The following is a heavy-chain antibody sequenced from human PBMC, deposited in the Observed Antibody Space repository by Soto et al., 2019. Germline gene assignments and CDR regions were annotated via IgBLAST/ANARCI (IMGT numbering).Heavy chain of an antibody. CDR1: GFTFSDYY. CDR3: ARSSLTYFEF. CDR2: ISGSGSTT. J-gene: IGHJ4*02. V-gene: IGHV3-11*01. Sequence: PGGSLRLSCTASGFTFSDYYMSWIRQAPGKGLEWLAYISGSGSTTYYTDPVKGRFAISRDNARTSLYLQINSLRVEDSAVYYCARSSLTYFEFWGQGTLVTVSS.